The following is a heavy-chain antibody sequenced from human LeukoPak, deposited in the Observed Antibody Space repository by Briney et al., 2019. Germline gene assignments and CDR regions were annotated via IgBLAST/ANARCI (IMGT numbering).Heavy chain of an antibody. J-gene: IGHJ3*02. CDR3: ARETIYYGSGNDAFDI. CDR1: GYTFTGYY. V-gene: IGHV1-2*02. CDR2: INPNSGGT. D-gene: IGHD3-10*01. Sequence: ASVKVSCKASGYTFTGYYMHWVRQAPGQGLEWMGWINPNSGGTNYAQRFQGRVTMTRDTSISTAYMELSRLRSDDTAVYYCARETIYYGSGNDAFDIWGQGTMVTVSS.